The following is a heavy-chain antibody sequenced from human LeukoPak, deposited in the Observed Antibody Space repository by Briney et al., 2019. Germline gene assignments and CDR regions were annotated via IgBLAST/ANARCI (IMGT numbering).Heavy chain of an antibody. Sequence: GRSLRLSCVASGFTFDDYAMYWVRQVPGKGLEWVSGISWNSGSIGYADSVKGRFTVSRDNAKNTLYLQMNSLRAEGTAVYYCATDWAWGGFDHWGQGALVTVSS. CDR1: GFTFDDYA. CDR3: ATDWAWGGFDH. J-gene: IGHJ4*02. CDR2: ISWNSGSI. V-gene: IGHV3-9*01. D-gene: IGHD3-16*01.